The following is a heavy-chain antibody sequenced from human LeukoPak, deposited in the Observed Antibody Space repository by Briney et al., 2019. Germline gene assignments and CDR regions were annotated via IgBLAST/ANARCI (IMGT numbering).Heavy chain of an antibody. Sequence: ASVKVSCKASGYSFTSYDINWVRQATGQGLEWMGWMNPNSGNTGYAQKFQGRVTMTRDTSISTAYMELSSLRSEDTAVYYCAIEILPFEENNWGQGTLVTVSS. J-gene: IGHJ4*02. CDR1: GYSFTSYD. CDR3: AIEILPFEENN. D-gene: IGHD3-16*01. V-gene: IGHV1-8*01. CDR2: MNPNSGNT.